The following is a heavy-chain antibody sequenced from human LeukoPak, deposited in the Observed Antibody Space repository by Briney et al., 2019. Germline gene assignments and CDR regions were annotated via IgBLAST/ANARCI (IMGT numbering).Heavy chain of an antibody. CDR2: IKQDGSEK. D-gene: IGHD5-24*01. J-gene: IGHJ3*02. CDR3: AREGDGYKIDI. CDR1: GFTFSSYW. V-gene: IGHV3-7*01. Sequence: GGSLRRACAASGFTFSSYWMSWVRQAPGKGLEWVANIKQDGSEKYYVDSVKGRFTISRDNAKNSLYLQMNSLRAEDTAVYYCAREGDGYKIDIWGQGTMVTVSS.